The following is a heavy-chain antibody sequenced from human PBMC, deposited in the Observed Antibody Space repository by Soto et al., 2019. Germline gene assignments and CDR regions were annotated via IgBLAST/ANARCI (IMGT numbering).Heavy chain of an antibody. D-gene: IGHD4-17*01. CDR1: GYTFTSYY. CDR3: ARADIIEMALRY. V-gene: IGHV1-46*03. Sequence: QVQLVQSGAEVKKPGASVKVSCKASGYTFTSYYMHWVRQAPGQGLEWMGIINPSGGSTSYAQKFQGRVNMTRDTSTSTVYMELSSLRSEDTAVYYCARADIIEMALRYWGQGTLVTVSS. J-gene: IGHJ4*02. CDR2: INPSGGST.